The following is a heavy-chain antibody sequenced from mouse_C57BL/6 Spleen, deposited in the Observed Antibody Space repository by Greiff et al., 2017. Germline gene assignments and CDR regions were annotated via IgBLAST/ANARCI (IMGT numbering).Heavy chain of an antibody. CDR3: ARSTTVVAVDY. CDR1: GYTFTSYW. Sequence: QVQLQQPGAELVRPGSSVKLSCKASGYTFTSYWMDWVKQRPGQGLEWIGNIYPSDSETHYNQKFKDKVTLTVDKSSSTAYMQPSSLTSEDSAVYYCARSTTVVAVDYWGQGTTLTVSS. CDR2: IYPSDSET. J-gene: IGHJ2*01. V-gene: IGHV1-61*01. D-gene: IGHD1-1*01.